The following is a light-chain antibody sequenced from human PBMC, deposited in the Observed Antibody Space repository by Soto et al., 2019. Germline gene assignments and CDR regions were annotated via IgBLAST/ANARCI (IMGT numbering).Light chain of an antibody. CDR2: AAS. V-gene: IGKV1-8*01. CDR1: ECISSY. CDR3: QQYYSYPIT. J-gene: IGKJ5*01. Sequence: AIRMTQSPSSLSASAGDRVTITCRAGECISSYLAWYQQKPGKAPKLLIYAASTLQSGVPSRFSGSGSGTDFTLTISCLQSEDFATYYCQQYYSYPITFGQGTRLEIK.